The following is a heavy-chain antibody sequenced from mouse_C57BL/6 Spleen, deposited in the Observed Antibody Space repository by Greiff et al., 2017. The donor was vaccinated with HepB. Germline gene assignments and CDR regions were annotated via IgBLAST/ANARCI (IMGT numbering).Heavy chain of an antibody. CDR3: ARCGTTVVRYFDV. CDR1: GYTFTDYY. J-gene: IGHJ1*03. Sequence: EVQLQQSGPELVKPGASVKISCKASGYTFTDYYMNWVKQSHGKSLEWIGDINPNNGGTSYNQKFKGKATLTVDKSSSTAYMELRSLTSEDSAVYYCARCGTTVVRYFDVWGTGTTVTVSS. V-gene: IGHV1-26*01. CDR2: INPNNGGT. D-gene: IGHD1-1*01.